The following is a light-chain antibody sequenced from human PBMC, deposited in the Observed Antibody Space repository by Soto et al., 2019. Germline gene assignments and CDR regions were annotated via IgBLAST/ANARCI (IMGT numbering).Light chain of an antibody. CDR1: SIDVGGYNY. CDR3: CSYAGSYSYV. J-gene: IGLJ1*01. V-gene: IGLV2-11*01. Sequence: QSALTQPRSVSGSPGQSVTISCTGTSIDVGGYNYVSGYQQHPGKAPKLMIYDVSKRPSGVPDRFSGSKSGNTASLTISGLQAEDDADYYCCSYAGSYSYVFGTGTKLIVL. CDR2: DVS.